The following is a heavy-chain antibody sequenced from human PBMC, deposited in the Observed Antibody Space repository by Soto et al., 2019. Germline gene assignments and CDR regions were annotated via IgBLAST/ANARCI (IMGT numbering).Heavy chain of an antibody. V-gene: IGHV4-30-2*01. CDR1: NGSVSSGTYS. J-gene: IGHJ6*02. CDR2: IYYSGTT. CDR3: SRGHYYYAYGR. Sequence: SETLSLTCTLSNGSVSSGTYSWSWVRQPPGKGLEWIGYIYYSGTTYYTPSLKSRLTMSMDRANDHFSLNLASVTAADTAVYFCSRGHYYYAYGRLGPRDHGHRLL.